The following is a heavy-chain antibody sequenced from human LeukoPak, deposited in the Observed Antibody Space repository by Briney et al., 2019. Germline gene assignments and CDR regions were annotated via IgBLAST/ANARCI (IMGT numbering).Heavy chain of an antibody. Sequence: PGGSLRLSCAASGFTFSSYAMSWVRQAPGKGLEWVSVISGSGGSTYYADSVKGRFTISRDNSKNTLYLQMNSLRAEDTAVYYCASLLGGSGGSWRYFDYWGQGTLVTVSS. D-gene: IGHD2-15*01. CDR3: ASLLGGSGGSWRYFDY. V-gene: IGHV3-23*01. CDR2: ISGSGGST. J-gene: IGHJ4*02. CDR1: GFTFSSYA.